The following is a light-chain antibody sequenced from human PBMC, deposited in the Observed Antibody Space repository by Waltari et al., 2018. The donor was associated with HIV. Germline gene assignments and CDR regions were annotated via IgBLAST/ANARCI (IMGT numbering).Light chain of an antibody. CDR1: QSIGNY. CDR2: AAS. CDR3: QQTYTTPQT. J-gene: IGKJ2*01. V-gene: IGKV1-39*01. Sequence: DIQMTQSPSSLSASVGDRVTITCRASQSIGNYLNWYQQIPGKAPKFLLSAASSFQSGVTSRFNGSGSGTDFTLTISWLQPEDFATYFCQQTYTTPQTFGQGTKLDIK.